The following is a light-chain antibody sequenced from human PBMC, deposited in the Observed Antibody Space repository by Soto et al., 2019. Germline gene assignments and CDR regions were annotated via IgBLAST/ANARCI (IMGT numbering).Light chain of an antibody. Sequence: QSVLTQPPSVSGGPGQRVTISCTGSSSNIGAGYDVHWYQQLPGTAPKLLIYGNSNRPSGVPDRFSGSKSGTSASLAITGLQAEDEADYYCQYYDSSLSVLYVFGTGTKVTVL. V-gene: IGLV1-40*01. CDR2: GNS. CDR1: SSNIGAGYD. J-gene: IGLJ1*01. CDR3: QYYDSSLSVLYV.